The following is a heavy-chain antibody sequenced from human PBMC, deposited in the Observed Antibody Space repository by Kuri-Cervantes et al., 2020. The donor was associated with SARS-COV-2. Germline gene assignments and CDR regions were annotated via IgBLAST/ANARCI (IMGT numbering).Heavy chain of an antibody. J-gene: IGHJ4*02. D-gene: IGHD1-26*01. Sequence: LRLSCTVSGGSISSGDYYWSWIRQPPGKGLEWIGYIYYSGSTYYNPSLKSRVTISVDTSKNQFSLKLSSVTAADTAVYYCARDLGGRLDYWGQGTLVTVSS. V-gene: IGHV4-30-4*08. CDR1: GGSISSGDYY. CDR2: IYYSGST. CDR3: ARDLGGRLDY.